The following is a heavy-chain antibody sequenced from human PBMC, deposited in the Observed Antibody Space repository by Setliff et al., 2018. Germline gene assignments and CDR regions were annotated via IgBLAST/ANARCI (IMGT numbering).Heavy chain of an antibody. CDR1: GYSFSNYD. CDR3: ALSLYYYNASGYYPFDY. J-gene: IGHJ4*02. Sequence: ASVKVSCKASGYSFSNYDINWVRQATGQGLEWMGWMNPNTGNTGYAQKLQGRVSMTRSTSISTAYMELSSLRSEDTAVYYCALSLYYYNASGYYPFDYWGLGTLVTVSS. V-gene: IGHV1-8*01. CDR2: MNPNTGNT. D-gene: IGHD3-22*01.